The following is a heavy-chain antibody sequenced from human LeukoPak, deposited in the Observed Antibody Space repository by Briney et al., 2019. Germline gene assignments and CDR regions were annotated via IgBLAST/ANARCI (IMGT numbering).Heavy chain of an antibody. D-gene: IGHD6-6*01. J-gene: IGHJ5*02. CDR3: AKSSIAARGRFDP. CDR2: ISGSGGST. CDR1: GFPFSSYW. Sequence: GGSLRLSCAASGFPFSSYWMSWVRQAPGKGLEWVSAISGSGGSTYYADSVKGRFTISRDNSKNTLYLQMNSLRAEDTAVYYCAKSSIAARGRFDPWGQGTLVTVSS. V-gene: IGHV3-23*01.